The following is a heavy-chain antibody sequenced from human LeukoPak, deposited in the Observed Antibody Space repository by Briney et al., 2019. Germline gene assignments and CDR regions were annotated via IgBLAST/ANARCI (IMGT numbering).Heavy chain of an antibody. V-gene: IGHV4-34*01. CDR2: INHSGST. CDR1: GGSFSGYY. CDR3: ATLGGHRDGYNSGY. Sequence: SETLSLTCAVYGGSFSGYYWSWIRQPPGKGLEWIGEINHSGSTNCNPSLKSRVTISVDTSKNQFSLKLSSVTAADTAVYYCATLGGHRDGYNSGYWGQGTLVTVSS. J-gene: IGHJ4*02. D-gene: IGHD5-24*01.